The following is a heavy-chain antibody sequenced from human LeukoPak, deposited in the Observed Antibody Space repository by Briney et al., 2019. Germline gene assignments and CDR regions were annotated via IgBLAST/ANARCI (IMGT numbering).Heavy chain of an antibody. D-gene: IGHD3-22*01. J-gene: IGHJ5*02. V-gene: IGHV3-15*07. Sequence: GGSLRLSCATSGFTFSNAWMNWVRQAPGKGLEWVGRIRSNSDGGTIDYAAPVKGRFALSRDDSKNTLYLQMNSLQTEDRAVYYCATDFYDTTWGQGTLVTVSS. CDR1: GFTFSNAW. CDR3: ATDFYDTT. CDR2: IRSNSDGGTI.